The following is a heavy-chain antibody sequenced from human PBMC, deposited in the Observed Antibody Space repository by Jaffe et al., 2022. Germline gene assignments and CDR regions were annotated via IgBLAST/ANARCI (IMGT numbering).Heavy chain of an antibody. J-gene: IGHJ4*02. CDR1: GFTFSSYG. CDR3: AKDRAYGSGSYSFDY. Sequence: QVQLVESGGGVVQPGGSLRLSCAASGFTFSSYGMHWVRQAPGKGLEWVAFIRYDGSNKYYADSVKGRFTISRDNSKNTLYLQMNSLRAEDTAVYYCAKDRAYGSGSYSFDYWGQGTLVTVSS. CDR2: IRYDGSNK. D-gene: IGHD3-10*01. V-gene: IGHV3-30*02.